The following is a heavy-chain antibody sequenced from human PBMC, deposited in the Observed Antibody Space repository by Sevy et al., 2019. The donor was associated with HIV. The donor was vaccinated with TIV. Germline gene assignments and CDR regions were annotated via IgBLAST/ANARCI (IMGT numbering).Heavy chain of an antibody. Sequence: GGSLRLSCIGSGFSFSYYGIHWVRQAPGKGLDWVALISHDGINEYYADSVKGRFTISRANSKNTAHLEMNSLRNEDTAIYFCANAYSGSYSHSYLYALDVWGQGTTVTVSS. CDR3: ANAYSGSYSHSYLYALDV. J-gene: IGHJ6*02. D-gene: IGHD2-15*01. CDR2: ISHDGINE. V-gene: IGHV3-30*18. CDR1: GFSFSYYG.